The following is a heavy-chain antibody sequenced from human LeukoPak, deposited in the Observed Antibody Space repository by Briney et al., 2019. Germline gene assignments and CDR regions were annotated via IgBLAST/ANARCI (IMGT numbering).Heavy chain of an antibody. J-gene: IGHJ3*02. CDR3: ARVLYDAFDI. CDR2: ISSSGSTI. CDR1: GFTFSSYA. Sequence: GGSLRLSCAASGFTFSSYAMSWVRQAPGKGLEWVSYISSSGSTIYYADSVKGRFTISRDNAKNSLYLQMNSLRAEDTAVYYCARVLYDAFDIWGQGTMVTVSS. V-gene: IGHV3-48*04.